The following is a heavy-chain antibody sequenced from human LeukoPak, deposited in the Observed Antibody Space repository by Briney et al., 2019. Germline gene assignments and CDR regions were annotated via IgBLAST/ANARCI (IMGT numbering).Heavy chain of an antibody. CDR1: GFIFSSYA. D-gene: IGHD3-10*01. Sequence: GGSLRLSCAASGFIFSSYAMSWVRQAPGKGLEWVSGISGSADITDYADSVKGRFTISRDNSKNTLYLQMNSLRAEDTAVYYCAKDLYYFGSGSYDYWGQGTLVTVSS. J-gene: IGHJ4*02. CDR3: AKDLYYFGSGSYDY. CDR2: ISGSADIT. V-gene: IGHV3-23*01.